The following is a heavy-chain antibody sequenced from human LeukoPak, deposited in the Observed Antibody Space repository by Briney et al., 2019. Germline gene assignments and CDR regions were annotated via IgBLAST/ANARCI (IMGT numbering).Heavy chain of an antibody. CDR2: INPNSGAT. Sequence: ASVKVSCKASGYTFTSYDINWVRQATGQGLEWMGWINPNSGATNYAQKFQGRVTMTRDTSISTAYMELSRLRSDDTAVYYCAREGVPAAIGDYYYYYMDVWGKGTTVTISS. D-gene: IGHD2-2*02. CDR3: AREGVPAAIGDYYYYYMDV. J-gene: IGHJ6*03. CDR1: GYTFTSYD. V-gene: IGHV1-2*02.